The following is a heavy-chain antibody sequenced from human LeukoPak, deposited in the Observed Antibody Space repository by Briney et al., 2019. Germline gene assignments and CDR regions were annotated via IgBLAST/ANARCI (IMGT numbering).Heavy chain of an antibody. CDR3: ARGHGHDYFDY. CDR1: GGSFSSFNW. V-gene: IGHV4-4*02. D-gene: IGHD3-3*01. J-gene: IGHJ4*02. CDR2: IYHSGST. Sequence: SETLSLTCAVSGGSFSSFNWWSWVRQPPGKGLQWIGEIYHSGSTNYIPSLKSRVTISVDKSKNQFSLNLSSVTAADTAVYYCARGHGHDYFDYWGQGTLVTVSS.